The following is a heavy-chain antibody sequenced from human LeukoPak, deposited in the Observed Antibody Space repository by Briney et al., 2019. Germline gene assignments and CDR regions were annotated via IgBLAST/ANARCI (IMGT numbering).Heavy chain of an antibody. CDR3: ARSITMIVEFDY. CDR2: IYYSGST. CDR1: GGSISSYY. D-gene: IGHD3-22*01. V-gene: IGHV4-59*01. Sequence: KPSETLSPTCTVSGGSISSYYWSWIRQPPGKGLEWIGYIYYSGSTNYNPSLKSRVTISVDTSKNQFSLKLSSVTAADTAVYYCARSITMIVEFDYWGQGTLVTVSS. J-gene: IGHJ4*02.